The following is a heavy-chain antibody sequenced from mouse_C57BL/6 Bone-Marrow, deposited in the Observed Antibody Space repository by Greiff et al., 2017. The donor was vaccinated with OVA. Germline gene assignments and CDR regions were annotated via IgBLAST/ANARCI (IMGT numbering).Heavy chain of an antibody. J-gene: IGHJ2*01. Sequence: VQLKESGSVLVKPGASVKMSCKASGYTFTDYYMNWVKQSHGKSLEWIGVINPYNGGTSYNQKFKGKATLTVDKSSSTAYMELNSLTSEDSAVYYCARYYYGPDYWGQGTTLTVSS. V-gene: IGHV1-19*01. CDR3: ARYYYGPDY. CDR1: GYTFTDYY. D-gene: IGHD1-1*01. CDR2: INPYNGGT.